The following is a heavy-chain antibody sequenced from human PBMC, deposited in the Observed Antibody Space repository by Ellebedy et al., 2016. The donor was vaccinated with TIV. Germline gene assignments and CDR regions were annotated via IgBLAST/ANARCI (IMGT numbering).Heavy chain of an antibody. CDR3: TRAPVGSSYSDY. V-gene: IGHV3-72*01. CDR2: SRDKAHSYTT. CDR1: GFTFSTYA. D-gene: IGHD3-10*01. Sequence: GESLKISCAASGFTFSTYAMNWVRQARGKGLEWVGRSRDKAHSYTTEYAASVKGRFTISRDDSKKSLYLQMNSLQTEDTAVYYCTRAPVGSSYSDYWGQGTLVTVSS. J-gene: IGHJ4*02.